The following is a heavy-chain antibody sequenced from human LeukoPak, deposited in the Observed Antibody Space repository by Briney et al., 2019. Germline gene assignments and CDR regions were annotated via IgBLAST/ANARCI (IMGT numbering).Heavy chain of an antibody. CDR3: AKDGPEFATTPDY. V-gene: IGHV3-30*18. D-gene: IGHD1-26*01. J-gene: IGHJ4*02. Sequence: QPGRSLRLSCAASGFTFSSYGMHWVRQAPGKGLEWVAVISYDGSNKYYADSVKGRFTISRDNSKNTLYLQMNSLRAEDTAVYYCAKDGPEFATTPDYWGQGTLVTVSS. CDR1: GFTFSSYG. CDR2: ISYDGSNK.